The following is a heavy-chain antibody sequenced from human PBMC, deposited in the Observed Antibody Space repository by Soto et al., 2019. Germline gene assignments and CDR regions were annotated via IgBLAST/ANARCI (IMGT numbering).Heavy chain of an antibody. CDR3: ARHDTRYSNQYYFDY. CDR1: GGSISSCGYY. Sequence: SETLSLTCTVSGGSISSCGYYWSWIRQHPGNGLEWIGYIYYSGSTYYNPSLKSRVTISVDTSKNQFSLKLSSVTAADTAVYYCARHDTRYSNQYYFDYWGQGTLVTVSS. J-gene: IGHJ4*02. D-gene: IGHD4-4*01. CDR2: IYYSGST. V-gene: IGHV4-31*03.